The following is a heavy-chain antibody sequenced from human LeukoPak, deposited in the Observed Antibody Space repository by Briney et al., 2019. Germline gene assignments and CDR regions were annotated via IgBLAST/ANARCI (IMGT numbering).Heavy chain of an antibody. J-gene: IGHJ4*02. D-gene: IGHD6-6*01. Sequence: GGSLRLSCAASGFTFSSYGMHWVRQAPGKGLEWVAVISYDGSNKYYADSVKGRFTISRDNSKNTLYLQMTSPTADDTAMYYCARGSTPYSTSSWFDYWGRGTLVTVSS. CDR1: GFTFSSYG. V-gene: IGHV3-30*03. CDR2: ISYDGSNK. CDR3: ARGSTPYSTSSWFDY.